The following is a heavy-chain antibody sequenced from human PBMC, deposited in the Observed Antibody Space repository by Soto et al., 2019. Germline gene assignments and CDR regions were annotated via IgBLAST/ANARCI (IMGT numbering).Heavy chain of an antibody. CDR2: INASGGRT. D-gene: IGHD2-21*02. CDR3: GRILPPATFVY. Sequence: QVQLVQSGAEVKKPGASVKVSCKASGYTFTSYYVHWIRQAPGQGLEWMGIINASGGRTTYAPKFQGRVTMTRDTSTRTVYMALRSLASEDTATSFSGRILPPATFVYWGQGTLVTVSS. J-gene: IGHJ4*02. V-gene: IGHV1-46*03. CDR1: GYTFTSYY.